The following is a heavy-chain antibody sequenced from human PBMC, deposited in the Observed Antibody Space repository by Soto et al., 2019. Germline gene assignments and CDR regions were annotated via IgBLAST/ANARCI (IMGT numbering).Heavy chain of an antibody. J-gene: IGHJ6*02. CDR1: GCSISSNNW. D-gene: IGHD2-2*01. CDR3: ARDDHIVVVPTSLGAMDV. Sequence: PSETLSLTCAVYGCSISSNNWWSWVRQPPGKGLEWIGEIYHSGSTNYNPSLKSRVTISLDKSKNQFSLKLTSVTAADSAVYYCARDDHIVVVPTSLGAMDVWGQGTTVTVSS. V-gene: IGHV4-4*02. CDR2: IYHSGST.